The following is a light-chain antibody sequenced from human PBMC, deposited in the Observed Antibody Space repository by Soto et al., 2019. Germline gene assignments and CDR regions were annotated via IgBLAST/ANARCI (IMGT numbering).Light chain of an antibody. Sequence: QSVLTQPPSVYAAPGRTVTISCSGSSYNIGNSFVSWYQQLPGTAPRLLIYDNNERPSGIPDRFSGSKSGTSATLGITGLQTGDEADYYCGAWDGGLSAFVFGTGTKLTVL. V-gene: IGLV1-51*01. CDR2: DNN. CDR1: SYNIGNSF. J-gene: IGLJ1*01. CDR3: GAWDGGLSAFV.